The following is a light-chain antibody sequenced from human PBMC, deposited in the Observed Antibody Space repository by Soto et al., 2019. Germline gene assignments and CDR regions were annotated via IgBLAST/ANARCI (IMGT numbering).Light chain of an antibody. CDR3: TSYTPTGALV. CDR1: RSDIGIFNY. CDR2: EVR. Sequence: QSALTQPASVSGSPGQSITISCSGTRSDIGIFNYVSWYQQHPGKAPKLIIYEVRNRLSGVSNRFSGSKSGNTASLTISGLQSEDEADYYCTSYTPTGALVFGSGTKVTVL. J-gene: IGLJ6*01. V-gene: IGLV2-14*03.